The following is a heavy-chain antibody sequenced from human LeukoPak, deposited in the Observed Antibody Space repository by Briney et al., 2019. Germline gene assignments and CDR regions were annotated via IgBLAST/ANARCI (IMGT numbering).Heavy chain of an antibody. CDR1: GGSISSGDYY. J-gene: IGHJ4*02. Sequence: SETLSLTCTVSGGSISSGDYYWSWIRQPPGKGLEWIGYIYYSGSTYYNPSLKSRVTISVDTSKNQFSLKLSSVTAADTAVYYCASWAAYSSSWYGGFDYWGQGTLVTVSS. D-gene: IGHD6-13*01. CDR3: ASWAAYSSSWYGGFDY. V-gene: IGHV4-30-4*01. CDR2: IYYSGST.